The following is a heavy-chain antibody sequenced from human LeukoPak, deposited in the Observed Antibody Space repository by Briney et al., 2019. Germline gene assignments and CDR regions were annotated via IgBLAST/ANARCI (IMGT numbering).Heavy chain of an antibody. D-gene: IGHD1-26*01. CDR2: IIPIFGTA. Sequence: ASVKVSCKASGGTFSSYAISWVRQAPGQGLEWMGGIIPIFGTANYAQKFQGRVTMTEDTSTDTAYMELSSLRSEDTAVYYCATASLVGATDALFDYWGQGTLVTVSS. V-gene: IGHV1-69*06. CDR3: ATASLVGATDALFDY. CDR1: GGTFSSYA. J-gene: IGHJ4*02.